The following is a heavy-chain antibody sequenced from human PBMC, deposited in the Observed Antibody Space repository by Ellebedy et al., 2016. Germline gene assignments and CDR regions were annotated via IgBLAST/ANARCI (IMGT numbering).Heavy chain of an antibody. Sequence: GGSLRLXCAASGFTFSSYSMNWVRQAPGKGLEWVSSISSSSSYIYYADSVKGRFTISRDNAKNSLYLQMNSLRAEDTAVYYCARDQNYYYYYGMDVWGQGTTVTVSS. CDR1: GFTFSSYS. CDR3: ARDQNYYYYYGMDV. CDR2: ISSSSSYI. J-gene: IGHJ6*02. V-gene: IGHV3-21*01.